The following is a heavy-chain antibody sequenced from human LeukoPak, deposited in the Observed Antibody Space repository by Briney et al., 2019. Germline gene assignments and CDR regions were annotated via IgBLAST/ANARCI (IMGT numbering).Heavy chain of an antibody. CDR3: ARGRRVYYYGDKGWFDP. CDR2: INHSGST. CDR1: GGSLSGYH. V-gene: IGHV4-34*01. J-gene: IGHJ5*02. Sequence: SETLSLTCAVYGGSLSGYHWSWIRQPPGKGLERIGEINHSGSTNYNPSLKSRVTISVDTSKIQFSLKLRFVTAADTAVYYCARGRRVYYYGDKGWFDPWGQGTLVTVSS. D-gene: IGHD3-10*01.